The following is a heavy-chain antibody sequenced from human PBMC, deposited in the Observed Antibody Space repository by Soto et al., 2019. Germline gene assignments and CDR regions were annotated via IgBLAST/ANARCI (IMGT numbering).Heavy chain of an antibody. CDR2: MNPDSGNT. D-gene: IGHD4-17*01. CDR1: GYTFTNYD. V-gene: IGHV1-8*01. J-gene: IGHJ6*02. Sequence: ALVKVSCKASGYTFTNYDINWVRQSPGQGLEWMGWMNPDSGNTGYAQKFRGRVTMTRDTPMSTAYMDLSGLRSEDTAVYYCARGPSDYGDYDYYFNGMDVWGQGTTVTVS. CDR3: ARGPSDYGDYDYYFNGMDV.